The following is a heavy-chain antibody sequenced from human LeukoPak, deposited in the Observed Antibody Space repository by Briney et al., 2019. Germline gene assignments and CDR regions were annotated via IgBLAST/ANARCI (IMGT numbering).Heavy chain of an antibody. Sequence: WGSLRLSCAASGFTFSSYAMSWVRQAPGKGLEWVSAISGSGVSTYYADSVKGRFTVSRDNSKNTLYLQMNSLRAEDTAVYYCAKRYYDSSAYYPIDYWGQGTLVTVSS. J-gene: IGHJ4*02. CDR1: GFTFSSYA. V-gene: IGHV3-23*01. CDR2: ISGSGVST. CDR3: AKRYYDSSAYYPIDY. D-gene: IGHD3-22*01.